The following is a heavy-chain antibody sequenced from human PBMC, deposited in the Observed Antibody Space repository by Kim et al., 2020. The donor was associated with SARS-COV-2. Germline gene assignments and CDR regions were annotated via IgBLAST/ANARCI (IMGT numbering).Heavy chain of an antibody. J-gene: IGHJ3*01. CDR2: FYCSGTS. CDR1: GYSISSGHNY. CDR3: AILPRGAFDV. V-gene: IGHV4-39*01. Sequence: SETLSLTCTVSGYSISSGHNYWAWHRPPPGQGLEWIGNFYCSGTSYYHPSLKSRVTISVDTSKNQFPLKLSSVTAADTSVYYCAILPRGAFDVLGQGTLV.